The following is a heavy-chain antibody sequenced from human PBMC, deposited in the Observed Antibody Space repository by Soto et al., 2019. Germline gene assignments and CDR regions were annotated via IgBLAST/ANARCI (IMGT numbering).Heavy chain of an antibody. Sequence: GGSLRLSCAASGFTFSTYGMHWVRQAPGKGLEWVSSISSSSSYIYYADSVKGRFTISRDNAKNSLYLQMNSLRAEDTAVYYCARDHHLRYFDWLLFPVDVWGKGTTVTVSS. CDR2: ISSSSSYI. J-gene: IGHJ6*04. CDR1: GFTFSTYG. CDR3: ARDHHLRYFDWLLFPVDV. V-gene: IGHV3-21*01. D-gene: IGHD3-9*01.